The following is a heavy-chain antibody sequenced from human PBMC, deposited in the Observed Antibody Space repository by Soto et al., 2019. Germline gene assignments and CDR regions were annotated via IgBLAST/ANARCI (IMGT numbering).Heavy chain of an antibody. CDR3: TRGVGTAGFFY. J-gene: IGHJ4*02. CDR2: SRNKANSYTT. V-gene: IGHV3-72*01. D-gene: IGHD1-1*01. CDR1: GFTFSDHY. Sequence: EVQLVESGGGLVQPGGSLRLSCAASGFTFSDHYMDWVRQAPGKGLEWVGRSRNKANSYTTVYAASVKGRFTISRDDSKNSLNLQMDSLKTEETAVYYCTRGVGTAGFFYWGQGTLATVSA.